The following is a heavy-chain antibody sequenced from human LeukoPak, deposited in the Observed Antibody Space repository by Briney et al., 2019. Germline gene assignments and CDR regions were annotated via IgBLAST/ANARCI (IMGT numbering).Heavy chain of an antibody. J-gene: IGHJ4*02. CDR1: GGSTSGYY. CDR3: AKRPGVDYVWGNYYFDY. D-gene: IGHD3-16*01. CDR2: IYYSGTT. Sequence: SETLSLTCTVSGGSTSGYYWSWIRQPPGKGLECIGYIYYSGTTIYNPSLKSRVTISADTSKNQFSLKLSSVTAADTAVYYCAKRPGVDYVWGNYYFDYWGQGTLVTVSS. V-gene: IGHV4-59*01.